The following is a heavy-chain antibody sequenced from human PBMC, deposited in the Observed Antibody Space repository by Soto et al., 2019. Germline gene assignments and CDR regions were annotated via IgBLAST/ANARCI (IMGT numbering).Heavy chain of an antibody. CDR1: GFTFSSYG. D-gene: IGHD3-22*01. J-gene: IGHJ3*02. CDR2: ISGSGGST. V-gene: IGHV3-23*01. Sequence: EVQLLESGGGLVQPGGSLRLSCAASGFTFSSYGMSWVRQAPGKGLEWDSAISGSGGSTHYADSVKGRFTISRDNSKNTMYLQMNSLRAEDTAVYYCAKDTGTDTMIALAFDIWGQGTMVTVSS. CDR3: AKDTGTDTMIALAFDI.